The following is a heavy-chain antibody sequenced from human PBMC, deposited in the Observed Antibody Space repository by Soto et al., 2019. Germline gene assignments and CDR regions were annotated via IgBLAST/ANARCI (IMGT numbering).Heavy chain of an antibody. CDR2: IYYSGST. D-gene: IGHD6-13*01. CDR3: ARGESSWPYYFDY. Sequence: SETLSLTCSVSGGSVSRGSYYWSWTRQPPGKGLEWIGYIYYSGSTNYNPSLKSRVTISVDTSKNQFSLKLNSVTAADTAVYYCARGESSWPYYFDYWGQGTLVTSPQ. CDR1: GGSVSRGSYY. J-gene: IGHJ4*02. V-gene: IGHV4-61*01.